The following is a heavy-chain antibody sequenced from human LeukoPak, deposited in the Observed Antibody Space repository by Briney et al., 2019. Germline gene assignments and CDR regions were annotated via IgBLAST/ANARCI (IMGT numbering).Heavy chain of an antibody. D-gene: IGHD6-13*01. V-gene: IGHV3-23*01. J-gene: IGHJ4*02. CDR3: AKDLEGYSSKGPFYY. Sequence: GGSLRLYCAASGFTFSSYAMRWVRQAQGKGLEGVSAISGSGGSTCSADSVKARFPISTHNSNNTLYLQMNSLRAEDTAVYYCAKDLEGYSSKGPFYYWGQGTLVTVSS. CDR1: GFTFSSYA. CDR2: ISGSGGST.